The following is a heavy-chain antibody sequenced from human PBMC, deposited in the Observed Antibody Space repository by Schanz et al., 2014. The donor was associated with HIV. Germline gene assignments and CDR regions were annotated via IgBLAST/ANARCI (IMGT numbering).Heavy chain of an antibody. CDR3: AKPEYDSRGNSQSHFDS. Sequence: EVHLEESGGALVQRGGSLRLSCAASGFNFNNYAMTWVRQAPGKGLEWVSSISESGGRTYYADSVNGRFTISRDNSKNTLYLQMTTLRTEDTAVYYCAKPEYDSRGNSQSHFDSWGQGTLVTVSS. CDR2: ISESGGRT. D-gene: IGHD3-22*01. J-gene: IGHJ4*02. V-gene: IGHV3-23*04. CDR1: GFNFNNYA.